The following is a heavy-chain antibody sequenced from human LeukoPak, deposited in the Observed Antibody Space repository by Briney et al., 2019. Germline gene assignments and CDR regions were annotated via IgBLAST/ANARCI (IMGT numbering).Heavy chain of an antibody. D-gene: IGHD3-10*01. CDR3: ARPSRSISTAGAFDI. Sequence: SETLSLTCTVSGGSISSYYWSWIRQPPGKGLEWIGYIYYTGSTNYNPSLKSRVTISVGTSKNQFSLKLSSVTAADTAVYYCARPSRSISTAGAFDIWGQGTMVTVSS. CDR1: GGSISSYY. J-gene: IGHJ3*02. V-gene: IGHV4-59*01. CDR2: IYYTGST.